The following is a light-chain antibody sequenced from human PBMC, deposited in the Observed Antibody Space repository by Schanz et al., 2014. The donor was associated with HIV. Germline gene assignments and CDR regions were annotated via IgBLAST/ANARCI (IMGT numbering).Light chain of an antibody. CDR3: ATWDDSLNAWV. Sequence: QAVVTQPPSASGTPGQRVTLSCSASSSNIATNAVNWYQQLPGTAPKLLIQSNNQRPSGVPDRFSGSKSGTSASLAISGLQSEDEADYYCATWDDSLNAWVFGGGTKLTVL. J-gene: IGLJ3*02. CDR2: SNN. CDR1: SSNIATNA. V-gene: IGLV1-44*01.